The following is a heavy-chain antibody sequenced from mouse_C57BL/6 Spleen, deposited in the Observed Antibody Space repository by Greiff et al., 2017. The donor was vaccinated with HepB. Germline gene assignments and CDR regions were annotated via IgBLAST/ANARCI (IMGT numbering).Heavy chain of an antibody. CDR2: ISDGGSYT. J-gene: IGHJ2*01. CDR1: GFTFSSYA. V-gene: IGHV5-4*03. CDR3: ARGPHYFDY. Sequence: EVKLVESGGGLVKPGGSLKLSCAASGFTFSSYAMSWVRQTPEKRLEWVATISDGGSYTYYPDNVKGRFTISRDNAKNNLYLQMSHLKSEDTAMYYCARGPHYFDYWGQGTTLTVSS.